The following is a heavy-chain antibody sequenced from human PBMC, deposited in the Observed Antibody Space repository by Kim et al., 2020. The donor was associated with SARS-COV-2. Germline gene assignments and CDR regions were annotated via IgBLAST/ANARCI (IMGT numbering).Heavy chain of an antibody. CDR1: GFTFSDHY. Sequence: GGSLRLSCAASGFTFSDHYMDWVRQAPGKGLEWVGRTRNKANSYTTEYAASVKGRFTISRDDSKNSLYLQMNSLKTEDTAVYYCARSSGSYWVNWFDPWGQGTLVTVSS. D-gene: IGHD1-26*01. J-gene: IGHJ5*02. V-gene: IGHV3-72*01. CDR2: TRNKANSYTT. CDR3: ARSSGSYWVNWFDP.